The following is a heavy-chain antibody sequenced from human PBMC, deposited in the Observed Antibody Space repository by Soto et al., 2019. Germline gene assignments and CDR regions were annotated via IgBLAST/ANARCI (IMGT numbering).Heavy chain of an antibody. CDR1: GGSISSTIYN. CDR3: ARLPTGFPNWFDP. CDR2: IYYSGTT. J-gene: IGHJ5*02. V-gene: IGHV4-39*01. D-gene: IGHD4-4*01. Sequence: QLQLQESGPGLVKPSETLSLTCTVSGGSISSTIYNWGWIRRPPGKGLEWIGTIYYSGTTYYNPSLKSRVTISVDTSKNPFSLKLSSVTAADTAVYYCARLPTGFPNWFDPWGQGTLVTVSS.